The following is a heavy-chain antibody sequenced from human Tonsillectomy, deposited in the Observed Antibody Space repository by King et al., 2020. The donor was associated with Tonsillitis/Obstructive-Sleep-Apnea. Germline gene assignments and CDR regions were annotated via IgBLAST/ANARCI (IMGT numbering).Heavy chain of an antibody. CDR2: INHSGDT. Sequence: VQLQQWGAGLLKPSEPLSLTCAVYGGSFSNHYWSWLRQPPGKGLEWIGEINHSGDTNFNPSLKSRVTISVDTSKKQFSLKLSSVTAADTAVYYCARVTDESGNYYYYYYMDVWGKGATVTVSS. D-gene: IGHD3-16*01. CDR3: ARVTDESGNYYYYYYMDV. CDR1: GGSFSNHY. J-gene: IGHJ6*03. V-gene: IGHV4-34*01.